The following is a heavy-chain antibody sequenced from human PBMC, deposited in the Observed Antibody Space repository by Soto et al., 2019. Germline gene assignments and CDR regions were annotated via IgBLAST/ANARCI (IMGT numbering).Heavy chain of an antibody. V-gene: IGHV3-53*01. CDR1: GFTVSSNY. CDR2: IYSGGST. J-gene: IGHJ6*04. Sequence: AGGSLRLSCAASGFTVSSNYMRWVRQAPGKGLEWVSVIYSGGSTYYADSVKGRFTISRDNSKNTLYLQMNSLRAEDTAVYYCARVITIFGVVPYGMYVWGKGTTGTVAS. CDR3: ARVITIFGVVPYGMYV. D-gene: IGHD3-3*01.